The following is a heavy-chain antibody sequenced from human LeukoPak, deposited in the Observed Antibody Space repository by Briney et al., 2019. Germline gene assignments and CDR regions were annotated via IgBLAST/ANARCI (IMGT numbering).Heavy chain of an antibody. CDR2: IIPILGIA. V-gene: IGHV1-69*04. J-gene: IGHJ4*02. CDR3: ARDRSGSSGYYYAGSDY. CDR1: GGTFSSYA. D-gene: IGHD3-22*01. Sequence: ASVKVSCKASGGTFSSYAISWVRQAPGQVLEWMGRIIPILGIANYAQKFQGRVTITADKSTSTAYMELSSLRSEDTAVYYCARDRSGSSGYYYAGSDYWGQGTLVTVSS.